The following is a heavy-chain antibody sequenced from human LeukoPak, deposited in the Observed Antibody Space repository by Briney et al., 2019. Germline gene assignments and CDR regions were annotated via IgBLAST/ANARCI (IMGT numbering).Heavy chain of an antibody. V-gene: IGHV3-13*01. Sequence: GGSLRLSCAASGFTFSSYDMHWVRQATGKGLEWVSAIGTAGDTYYPGSVKGRFTISRENAKNSLYLQMNSLRAGDTAVYYCARDLGAKAFDIWGQGTMVTVSS. CDR3: ARDLGAKAFDI. D-gene: IGHD1-26*01. CDR1: GFTFSSYD. CDR2: IGTAGDT. J-gene: IGHJ3*02.